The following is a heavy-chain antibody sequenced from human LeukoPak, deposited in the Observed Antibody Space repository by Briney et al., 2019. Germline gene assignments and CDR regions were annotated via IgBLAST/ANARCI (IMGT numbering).Heavy chain of an antibody. CDR3: AKVTYGSGTYGAFDS. J-gene: IGHJ4*02. Sequence: GGSLRLSCAASGFTFSSYWMSWVRQAPGKGLEWVANIKQDGSEKYYVDSVKGRFTISRDNAKNSLYLQMNSLRAEDTAVYYCAKVTYGSGTYGAFDSWGQGTLVTVSS. CDR2: IKQDGSEK. CDR1: GFTFSSYW. D-gene: IGHD3-10*01. V-gene: IGHV3-7*03.